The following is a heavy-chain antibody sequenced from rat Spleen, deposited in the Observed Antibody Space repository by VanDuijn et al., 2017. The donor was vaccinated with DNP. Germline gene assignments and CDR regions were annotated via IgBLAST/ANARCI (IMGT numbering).Heavy chain of an antibody. CDR2: LNSAGST. CDR3: TRGDILRSFDY. CDR1: GYSITSNY. D-gene: IGHD1-6*01. Sequence: EVQLQESGPGLVKPSQSLSLTCSVTGYSITSNYWGWIRKFPGNKLEWMGCLNSAGSTNSNPSLKSRISITSDTSKNQFFLQVNSVTTDDTATYYCTRGDILRSFDYWGQGVMVTVSS. V-gene: IGHV3-3*01. J-gene: IGHJ2*01.